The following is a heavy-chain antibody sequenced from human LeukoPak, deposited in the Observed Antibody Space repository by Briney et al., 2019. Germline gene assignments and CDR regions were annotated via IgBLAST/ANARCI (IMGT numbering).Heavy chain of an antibody. V-gene: IGHV1-46*01. CDR2: INPSGGST. Sequence: ASVKVSCKASGYTFTSYYMHWVRQAPGQGLEWMGIINPSGGSTSYAQKFQGRVTMTRDTSTSTVYMELSSLRSEDTAVYYCATEAPDSSGYYLFDYWGQGTLVTVSS. D-gene: IGHD3-22*01. CDR1: GYTFTSYY. CDR3: ATEAPDSSGYYLFDY. J-gene: IGHJ4*02.